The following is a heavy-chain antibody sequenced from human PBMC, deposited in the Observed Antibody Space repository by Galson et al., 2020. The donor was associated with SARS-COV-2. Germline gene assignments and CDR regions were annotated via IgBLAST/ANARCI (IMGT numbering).Heavy chain of an antibody. V-gene: IGHV5-51*01. CDR2: IYPVDSHT. Sequence: GGSLRLSCKGSGYSFANYWIGWVRQMPGKCLEWMGIIYPVDSHTRYRPSFQGHVTITADTSISTAYLLWSSLKASDTDIYYCARHQGYNWNTWDFWGQGTLVTVSS. D-gene: IGHD1-20*01. J-gene: IGHJ4*02. CDR1: GYSFANYW. CDR3: ARHQGYNWNTWDF.